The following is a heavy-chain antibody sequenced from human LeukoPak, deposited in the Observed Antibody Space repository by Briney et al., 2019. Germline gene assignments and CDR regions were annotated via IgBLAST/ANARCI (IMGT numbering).Heavy chain of an antibody. CDR1: GFTFSSYS. J-gene: IGHJ4*01. CDR2: ISSSSSYI. V-gene: IGHV3-21*01. D-gene: IGHD3-22*01. CDR3: ARYGFYYDSSGYYY. Sequence: GGSLRLSCAASGFTFSSYSMNWVRQAPGKGLEWVSSISSSSSYIYYADSVKGRFTISRDNAKNSLYLQMNSLIAEDTAVSSCARYGFYYDSSGYYYRGTRTLVTVSS.